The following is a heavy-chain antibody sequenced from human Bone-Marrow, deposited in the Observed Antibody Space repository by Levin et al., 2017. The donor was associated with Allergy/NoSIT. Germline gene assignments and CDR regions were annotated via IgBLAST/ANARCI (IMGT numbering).Heavy chain of an antibody. V-gene: IGHV1-69*01. CDR3: GIGYRSSWSVDS. D-gene: IGHD6-13*01. Sequence: PGGSLRLSCKTSGGTFSSYAISWVRQAPGQGLEWMGGIIPIFETPNYAQDFQGRVTITADESTTTAYMEISSLTSEDTAVYFCGIGYRSSWSVDSWGQGTLVTVSS. CDR1: GGTFSSYA. J-gene: IGHJ5*01. CDR2: IIPIFETP.